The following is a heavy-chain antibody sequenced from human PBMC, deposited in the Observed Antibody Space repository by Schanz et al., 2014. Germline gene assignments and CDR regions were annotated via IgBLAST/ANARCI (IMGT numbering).Heavy chain of an antibody. CDR3: AKHLYQYNYYGMDV. CDR2: ISGSGGST. CDR1: GFSFSSYS. J-gene: IGHJ6*02. V-gene: IGHV3-23*04. Sequence: EVQLVESGGGLVQPGESLRLSCAVSGFSFSSYSMSWVRQAPGKGLEWVSTISGSGGSTYYADSVKGRFTISRDNSKNTLSLQLNSLRADDTAVYYCAKHLYQYNYYGMDVWGQGTTVTVSS. D-gene: IGHD2-2*02.